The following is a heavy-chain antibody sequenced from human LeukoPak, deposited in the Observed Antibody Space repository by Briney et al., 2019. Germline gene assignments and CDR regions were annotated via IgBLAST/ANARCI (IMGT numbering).Heavy chain of an antibody. CDR1: GGSISSYY. CDR3: ARANEWEPRYYYYYMDV. J-gene: IGHJ6*03. Sequence: SETLSLTCTVSGGSISSYYWSWIRQTPGKGLEWIGYIYYSGSTNYNPSLKSRVTISVDTSKNQFSLKLSSVTAADTAVYYCARANEWEPRYYYYYMDVWGKGTTVTVSS. CDR2: IYYSGST. V-gene: IGHV4-59*01. D-gene: IGHD1-26*01.